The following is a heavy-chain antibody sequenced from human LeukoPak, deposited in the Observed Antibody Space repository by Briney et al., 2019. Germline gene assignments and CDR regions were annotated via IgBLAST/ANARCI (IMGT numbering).Heavy chain of an antibody. CDR3: AKDHGRGYSGYDWTSIFDY. CDR2: IKQDGSEK. Sequence: GGSLRLSCAASGFTFSSYWMSWVRQAPGKGLEWVANIKQDGSEKYYVDSVKGRFTISRDNAKNSLYLQMNSLRAEDTAVYYCAKDHGRGYSGYDWTSIFDYWGQGTLVTVSS. D-gene: IGHD5-12*01. J-gene: IGHJ4*02. CDR1: GFTFSSYW. V-gene: IGHV3-7*01.